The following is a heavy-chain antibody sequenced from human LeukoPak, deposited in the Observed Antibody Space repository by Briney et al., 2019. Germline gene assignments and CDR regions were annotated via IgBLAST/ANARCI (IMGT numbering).Heavy chain of an antibody. D-gene: IGHD6-13*01. CDR3: ARDPRVGVSGTDY. CDR1: GFTVSDNY. V-gene: IGHV3-66*01. Sequence: GGSLRLSCAASGFTVSDNYMSWVRQAPGKGLECVSVIFGGGSTYHADSVKGRFTISRDNSKNTLFLQMNSLRVDDTGVYYCARDPRVGVSGTDYWGQGTLVTVSS. CDR2: IFGGGST. J-gene: IGHJ4*02.